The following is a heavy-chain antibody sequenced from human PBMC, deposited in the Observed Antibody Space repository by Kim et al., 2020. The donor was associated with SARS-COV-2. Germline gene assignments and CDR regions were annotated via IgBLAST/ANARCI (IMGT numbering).Heavy chain of an antibody. D-gene: IGHD5-12*01. V-gene: IGHV5-51*01. Sequence: YSPSCQGQVTISADKSSSTAYLQWSSLKASDTAMYYCARQVEMATLADYWGQGTLVTVSS. CDR3: ARQVEMATLADY. J-gene: IGHJ4*02.